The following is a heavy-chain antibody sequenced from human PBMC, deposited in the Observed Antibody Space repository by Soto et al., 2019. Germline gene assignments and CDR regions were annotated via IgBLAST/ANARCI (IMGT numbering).Heavy chain of an antibody. CDR1: GGSISSGGYY. D-gene: IGHD3-22*01. Sequence: PSETLSLTCTVSGGSISSGGYYWSWIRQHPGKGLEWIGYIYYSGSTYYNPSLKSRVTISVDTSKNQFSLKLSSVTAADTAVYYCASYYYDSSGYYLGFDYWGQGTLVTAPQ. CDR3: ASYYYDSSGYYLGFDY. CDR2: IYYSGST. V-gene: IGHV4-31*03. J-gene: IGHJ4*02.